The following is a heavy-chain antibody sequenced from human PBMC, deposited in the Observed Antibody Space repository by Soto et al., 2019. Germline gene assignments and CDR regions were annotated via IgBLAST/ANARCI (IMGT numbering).Heavy chain of an antibody. D-gene: IGHD1-1*01. CDR1: GDSMSYYY. Sequence: QVQLQQSGPGLLKPSETLSLTCTVSGDSMSYYYWNWIRQTPGKGLEWIGNIYYSGTTYYNPSLKSRITMSVDTSKNQFSLELRSMAAADTAMYYCARGAYKYYYGMDVWGQGTTITVSS. V-gene: IGHV4-59*01. J-gene: IGHJ6*02. CDR2: IYYSGTT. CDR3: ARGAYKYYYGMDV.